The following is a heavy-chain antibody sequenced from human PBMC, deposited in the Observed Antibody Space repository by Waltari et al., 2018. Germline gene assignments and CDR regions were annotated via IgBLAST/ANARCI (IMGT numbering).Heavy chain of an antibody. D-gene: IGHD3-22*01. CDR3: ARHSGGYYDSSGYYAAL. CDR2: INPNRGGT. V-gene: IGHV1-2*06. CDR1: GYTFTGYY. J-gene: IGHJ4*02. Sequence: QVQLVQSGAEVKKPGASVKVSCKPSGYTFTGYYLHCVRQAPGQGLEWMGRINPNRGGTNNAQKFQGRVTMTRDTSISTAYMELSRLRSDDTAVYYCARHSGGYYDSSGYYAALWGQGTLVTVSS.